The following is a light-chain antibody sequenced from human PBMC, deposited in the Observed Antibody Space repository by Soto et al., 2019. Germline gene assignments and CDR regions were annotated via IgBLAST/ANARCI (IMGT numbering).Light chain of an antibody. CDR3: QQSYNTPT. CDR1: QSVLHTSNNRHY. Sequence: DIVMTQSPDSLAVSLGERAIINCKSSQSVLHTSNNRHYLAWFQQKRGQPPKLLIYCASIRESGVPDRFSGSGSGTEFTLTISSLQAEDVAVYSCQQSYNTPTFGGGTKVAI. V-gene: IGKV4-1*01. J-gene: IGKJ4*01. CDR2: CAS.